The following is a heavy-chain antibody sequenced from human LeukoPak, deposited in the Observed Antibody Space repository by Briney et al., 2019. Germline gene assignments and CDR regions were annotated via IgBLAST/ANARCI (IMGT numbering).Heavy chain of an antibody. D-gene: IGHD3-22*01. Sequence: PSETLSLTCTVSGGSISSYYWSWIRQPAGKGLEWIARIYTSGSTNYNPSLKSRVTISVDTSKNQFSLKLSSVTAADTAVYYCARDDDSSGYYFYAFDIWGQGTLVTVSS. J-gene: IGHJ3*02. V-gene: IGHV4-4*07. CDR2: IYTSGST. CDR1: GGSISSYY. CDR3: ARDDDSSGYYFYAFDI.